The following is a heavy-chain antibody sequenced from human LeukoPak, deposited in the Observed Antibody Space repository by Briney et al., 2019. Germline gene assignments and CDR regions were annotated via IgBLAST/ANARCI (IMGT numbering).Heavy chain of an antibody. CDR2: INAANGDT. V-gene: IGHV1-3*03. CDR1: GYTFTNYA. CDR3: ARVLPGGPFDY. Sequence: GASVKVSCKASGYTFTNYAMHWLRQAPGQRLEWMGWINAANGDTNYSQEFQGRLTLTRDTSASTTYMELSSLRSEDMAVYFCARVLPGGPFDYWGQGTLVTVSS. J-gene: IGHJ4*02. D-gene: IGHD3-10*01.